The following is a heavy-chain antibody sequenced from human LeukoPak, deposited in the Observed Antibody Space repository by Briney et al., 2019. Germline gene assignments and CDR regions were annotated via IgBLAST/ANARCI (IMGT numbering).Heavy chain of an antibody. CDR3: AITQVVSIVGVLVYDYYMDV. V-gene: IGHV1-8*01. D-gene: IGHD3-3*01. CDR2: MNPNSGNA. Sequence: ASVKVSCKASGYTFTSYYINWVRQAPGQGLEWVGWMNPNSGNAGYAQKFQGRVTMTRDTSTSTAYMELSSLRSEDTAVYYCAITQVVSIVGVLVYDYYMDVGGEGTTVTVP. J-gene: IGHJ6*03. CDR1: GYTFTSYY.